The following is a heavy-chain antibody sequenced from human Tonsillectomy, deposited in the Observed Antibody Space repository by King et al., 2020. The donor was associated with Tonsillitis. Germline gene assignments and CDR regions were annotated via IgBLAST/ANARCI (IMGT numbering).Heavy chain of an antibody. V-gene: IGHV1-2*02. CDR1: GYTFTGHF. CDR3: ARGRGGGSAFDF. J-gene: IGHJ3*01. D-gene: IGHD3-16*01. CDR2: INPDTEVS. Sequence: VQLVESGAELRKPGASVRVSCKTSGYTFTGHFLHWVRQAPGQGFEWMGWINPDTEVSNYAKNFQDRVTMTRDTSNTTVYMELNTLKSDDTAVYFCARGRGGGSAFDFWGQGTMVTVSS.